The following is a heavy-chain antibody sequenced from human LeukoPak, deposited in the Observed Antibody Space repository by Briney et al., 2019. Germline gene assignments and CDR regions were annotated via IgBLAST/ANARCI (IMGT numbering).Heavy chain of an antibody. V-gene: IGHV4-59*01. CDR2: IYYSGST. J-gene: IGHJ4*02. CDR3: ARAGYGSGSYLIHYFDY. D-gene: IGHD3-10*01. CDR1: GGSISIYY. Sequence: SETLSLTCTVSGGSISIYYWSWIRQPPGKGLEWIGYIYYSGSTNYNPSLKSRVTISVDTSKNQFSLKLSSVTAADTAVYYCARAGYGSGSYLIHYFDYWGQGTLVTVSS.